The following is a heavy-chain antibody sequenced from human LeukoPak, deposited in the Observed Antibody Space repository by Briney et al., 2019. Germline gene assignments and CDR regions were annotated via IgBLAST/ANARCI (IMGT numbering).Heavy chain of an antibody. D-gene: IGHD6-13*01. CDR3: ARHTLLAAAGTYFQH. Sequence: PSETLSLTCTVSGGSISSYYWSWIRQPPGKGLERIGYIYYSGSTNYNPSLKSRVTISVDTSKNQFSLKLSSVTAADTAVYYCARHTLLAAAGTYFQHWGQGTLVTVSS. CDR2: IYYSGST. J-gene: IGHJ1*01. CDR1: GGSISSYY. V-gene: IGHV4-59*08.